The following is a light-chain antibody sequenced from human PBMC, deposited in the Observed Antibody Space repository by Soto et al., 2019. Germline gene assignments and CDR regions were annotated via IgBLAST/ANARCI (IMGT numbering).Light chain of an antibody. CDR1: QSVSSSL. CDR3: QQYGSSPLT. V-gene: IGKV3-20*01. CDR2: GAS. Sequence: ELVLTQSPGTLSLSPGERATLSCRASQSVSSSLLAWYQQKPGQAPRLLIYGASSRATGIPDRFSGSGSGTDFTLTISRLEPEEFAVYYCQQYGSSPLTFGGGTKVEIK. J-gene: IGKJ4*01.